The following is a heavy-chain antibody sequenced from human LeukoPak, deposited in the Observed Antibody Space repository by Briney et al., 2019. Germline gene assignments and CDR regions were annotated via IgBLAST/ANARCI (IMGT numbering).Heavy chain of an antibody. CDR1: GLTFSSYS. CDR2: ISSSSSYI. CDR3: ARAFRGGIAAAGFSSY. Sequence: PGGSLRLSCAASGLTFSSYSMNWVRQAPGKGLEWVSSISSSSSYIYYADSVKGRFTISRDNAKNSLYLQMNSLGAEDTAVYYCARAFRGGIAAAGFSSYWGQGTLVTVSS. J-gene: IGHJ4*02. V-gene: IGHV3-21*01. D-gene: IGHD6-13*01.